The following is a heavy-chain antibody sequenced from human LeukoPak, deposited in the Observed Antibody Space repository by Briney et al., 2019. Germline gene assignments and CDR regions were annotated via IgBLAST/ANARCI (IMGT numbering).Heavy chain of an antibody. CDR1: GYTFTSYA. CDR3: ARISSGQSRREFDP. D-gene: IGHD6-19*01. CDR2: INAGNGNT. V-gene: IGHV1-3*01. J-gene: IGHJ5*02. Sequence: GASVKVSCKASGYTFTSYAMHWVRQAPGQRLEWMGWINAGNGNTKYSQKFQGRVTITRDTSASTAYMELSSLRSGDTAVYYCARISSGQSRREFDPWGQGTLVTVSS.